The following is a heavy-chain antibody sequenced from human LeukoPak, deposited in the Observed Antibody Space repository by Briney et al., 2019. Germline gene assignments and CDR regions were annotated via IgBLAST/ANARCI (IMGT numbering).Heavy chain of an antibody. CDR2: INPYNGNT. J-gene: IGHJ4*02. Sequence: ASVKVSCKASGYTFTIYNINWVRQAPGQGLQWMGWINPYNGNTKYAENLQGRVTMTADTSTSTAYMELRGLRSEDTAVYYCASGSRELRRYFDYWGQGTLVTVSS. CDR1: GYTFTIYN. D-gene: IGHD1-7*01. V-gene: IGHV1-18*01. CDR3: ASGSRELRRYFDY.